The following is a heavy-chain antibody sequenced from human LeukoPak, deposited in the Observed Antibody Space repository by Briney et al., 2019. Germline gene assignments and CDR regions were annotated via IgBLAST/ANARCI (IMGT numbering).Heavy chain of an antibody. J-gene: IGHJ4*02. D-gene: IGHD2-15*01. CDR1: GGSISGGDNY. Sequence: SQTLSLTCTVSGGSISGGDNYWAWIRQHPGKGLEWIGYIYYRGTTYYNPSLKSRVTISVDTSKNQFSLKLSSVTAADTAVYYCARHRANCSGGTCYFYDFDYWGQGTLVTVSS. CDR3: ARHRANCSGGTCYFYDFDY. CDR2: IYYRGTT. V-gene: IGHV4-30-4*08.